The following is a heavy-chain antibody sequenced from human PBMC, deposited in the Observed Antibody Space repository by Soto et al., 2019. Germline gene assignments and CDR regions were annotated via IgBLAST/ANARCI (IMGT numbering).Heavy chain of an antibody. J-gene: IGHJ4*02. CDR3: ARDYYGDYSFDY. D-gene: IGHD4-17*01. CDR1: GFTFSSYS. Sequence: EVPLVESGGGLVKPGGSLRLSCAASGFTFSSYSMNWVRQAPGKGLEWVSSISSSSTYIYYADSVKGRFTISRDNAKNSLYLQMNSLRAEDTAVYYCARDYYGDYSFDYWGQGTLVTVSS. V-gene: IGHV3-21*01. CDR2: ISSSSTYI.